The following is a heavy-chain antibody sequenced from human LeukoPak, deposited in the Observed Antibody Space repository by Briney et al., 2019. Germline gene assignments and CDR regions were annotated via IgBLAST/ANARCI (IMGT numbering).Heavy chain of an antibody. Sequence: PGGSLRLSCAASGFIFGDYALNWVRQAPGQGLEWVSVIYSGGSTYYADSMKGRFTISRDNSKNTLYLQMSSLRAEDTAVYYCARGGDYSNWFDPWGQGTLVTVSS. CDR2: IYSGGST. V-gene: IGHV3-66*02. CDR1: GFIFGDYA. J-gene: IGHJ5*02. CDR3: ARGGDYSNWFDP. D-gene: IGHD4-17*01.